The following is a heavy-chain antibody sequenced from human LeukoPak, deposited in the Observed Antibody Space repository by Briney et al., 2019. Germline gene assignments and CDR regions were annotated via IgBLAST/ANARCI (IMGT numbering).Heavy chain of an antibody. CDR1: GFTFSTSA. Sequence: GGSLRLSCVVSGFTFSTSAVTWVRQAPGKGLEWVSGISISGGTTYYADSVEGRFTISRDNSKNTLYLQMSSLRAEDTAVYYCATDRSSGTPERFDYWGQGTLVTVSS. V-gene: IGHV3-23*01. D-gene: IGHD1/OR15-1a*01. CDR3: ATDRSSGTPERFDY. J-gene: IGHJ4*02. CDR2: ISISGGTT.